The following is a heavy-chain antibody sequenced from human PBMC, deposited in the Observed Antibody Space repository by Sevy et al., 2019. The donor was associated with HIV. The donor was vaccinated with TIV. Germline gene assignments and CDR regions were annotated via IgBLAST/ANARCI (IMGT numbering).Heavy chain of an antibody. J-gene: IGHJ4*02. V-gene: IGHV3-11*06. D-gene: IGHD4-17*01. CDR1: GFTFSDYY. CDR2: ISSGSSYT. CDR3: ARSRSNYADYYFDY. Sequence: GGSLRLSCAVSGFTFSDYYMTWILQSPGKGLEWVSYISSGSSYTNYADSVKGRFTISRDNAKNSLYLEIHTLRPEDTAVYYCARSRSNYADYYFDYWGQGTVVTVSS.